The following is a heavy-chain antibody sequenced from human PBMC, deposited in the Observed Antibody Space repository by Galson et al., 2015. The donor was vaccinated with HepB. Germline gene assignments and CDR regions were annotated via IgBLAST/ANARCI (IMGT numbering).Heavy chain of an antibody. V-gene: IGHV5-51*01. Sequence: QSGAEVKKPGESLKISCKGSGYSFSTYWIVWVRQMPGKGLEWMGIIYPGDSDTRYSPSFQGQVTISADESISTAYLQWSSLKASDTAVYYCARQAAAGAYGMDVWGQGTTVTVSS. D-gene: IGHD6-13*01. CDR2: IYPGDSDT. CDR3: ARQAAAGAYGMDV. J-gene: IGHJ6*02. CDR1: GYSFSTYW.